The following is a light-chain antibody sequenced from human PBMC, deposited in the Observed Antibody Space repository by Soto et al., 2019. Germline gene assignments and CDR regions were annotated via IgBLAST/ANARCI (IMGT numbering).Light chain of an antibody. V-gene: IGKV3D-20*02. J-gene: IGKJ5*01. CDR3: QQRSNWPPT. Sequence: EFVLTQSPGTLSLSPGERATLSCRAIHSLTGIFMAWYQQKPGHAPRLLIYDTSSRASGIPDRFSGSGSGTDFTLTISSLEPEDFAVYYCQQRSNWPPTFGQGTRLEIK. CDR2: DTS. CDR1: HSLTGIF.